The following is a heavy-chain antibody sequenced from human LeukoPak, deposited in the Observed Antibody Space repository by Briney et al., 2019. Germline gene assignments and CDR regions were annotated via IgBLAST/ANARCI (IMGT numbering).Heavy chain of an antibody. V-gene: IGHV4-61*02. Sequence: SQTLSLTCTVSGGSISSGSYYWSWVRQPAGTGLEWIGRIYTSGSTNYNPSLKSRVTISVDTSKNQFSLKLSSVTAADTAVYYCASYSSSWAIDYWGQGTLVTVSS. CDR1: GGSISSGSYY. J-gene: IGHJ4*02. CDR2: IYTSGST. D-gene: IGHD6-13*01. CDR3: ASYSSSWAIDY.